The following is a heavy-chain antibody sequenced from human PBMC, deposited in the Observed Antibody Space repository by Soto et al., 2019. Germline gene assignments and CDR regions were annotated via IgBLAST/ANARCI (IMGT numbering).Heavy chain of an antibody. V-gene: IGHV3-74*01. CDR3: AREWLGDSSSCGMDV. D-gene: IGHD3-10*01. CDR2: INSDGSST. Sequence: PGGSLRLSCAASGFTFSSYWMHWVRQAPGKGLVWVSRINSDGSSTSYADSVKGRFTISRDNAKNTLYLQMNSLSAEDTAVYYCAREWLGDSSSCGMDVWGQGTTVTVSS. J-gene: IGHJ6*02. CDR1: GFTFSSYW.